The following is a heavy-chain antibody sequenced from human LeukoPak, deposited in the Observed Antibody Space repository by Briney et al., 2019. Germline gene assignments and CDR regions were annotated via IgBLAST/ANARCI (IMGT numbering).Heavy chain of an antibody. J-gene: IGHJ4*02. CDR2: ISSSGSTI. Sequence: SGGSLRLSCAASGFTFSSYEMNWVRQAPGKGLEWVSYISSSGSTIYYADSVKGRFTISRDNAKNSLYLQMNSLRAEDTAVYYCAREEYQVLLDWGQGILVTVAS. CDR1: GFTFSSYE. V-gene: IGHV3-48*03. D-gene: IGHD2-15*01. CDR3: AREEYQVLLD.